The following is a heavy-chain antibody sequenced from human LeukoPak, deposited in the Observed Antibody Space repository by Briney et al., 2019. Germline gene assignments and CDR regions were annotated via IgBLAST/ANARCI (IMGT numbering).Heavy chain of an antibody. CDR2: IYYSGGT. D-gene: IGHD2-2*01. CDR3: AREGYCSSTSCYERAFDI. J-gene: IGHJ3*02. V-gene: IGHV4-59*01. CDR1: GGSISSYY. Sequence: SETLSLTCTVSGGSISSYYWSWIRQPPGKGLEWIGYIYYSGGTNYNPSLKSRVTISVDTSKNQFSLKLSSVTAADTAVYYCAREGYCSSTSCYERAFDIWGQGTMVTVSS.